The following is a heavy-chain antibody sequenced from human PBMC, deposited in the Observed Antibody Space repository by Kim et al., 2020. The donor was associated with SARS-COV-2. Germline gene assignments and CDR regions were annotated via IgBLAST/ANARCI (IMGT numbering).Heavy chain of an antibody. Sequence: GGSLRLSCAASGFTFSSYAMNWVRQAPGKGLESVSSISGSGTYYADSVKGRFAISRDNFKNMVWLQMTSLTAGDTALYYCATEGAIWGQGALVTVSS. J-gene: IGHJ4*02. CDR2: ISGSGT. CDR1: GFTFSSYA. CDR3: ATEGAI. V-gene: IGHV3-23*01.